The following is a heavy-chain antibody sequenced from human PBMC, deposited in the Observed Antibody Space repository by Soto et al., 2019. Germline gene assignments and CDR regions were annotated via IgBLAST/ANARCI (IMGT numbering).Heavy chain of an antibody. Sequence: QVQLVQSGAEVKKPGSSVKVSCKASGGTFSSYAISWVRQAPGQELEWMGGIIPIFGTANYAQKFQGRVTITADESTSTAYMELSSLRSEDTAVYYCARAIAARPGGPYYGMDVWGQGTTVTVSS. V-gene: IGHV1-69*01. D-gene: IGHD6-6*01. CDR1: GGTFSSYA. CDR2: IIPIFGTA. CDR3: ARAIAARPGGPYYGMDV. J-gene: IGHJ6*02.